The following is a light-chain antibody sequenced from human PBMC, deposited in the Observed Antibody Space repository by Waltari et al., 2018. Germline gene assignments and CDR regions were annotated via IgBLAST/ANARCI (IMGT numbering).Light chain of an antibody. J-gene: IGKJ2*01. CDR1: QSLSKRY. CDR2: GAS. Sequence: EVVLTQSTGTLSLSTGEKATLPCRASQSLSKRYLAWYQQKPGQAPRRLIYGASSRAAGIPDRFSGSGSGTDFSLTINGLEPDDSAVYYCQQYGSSILYTFGQGTKLEIK. V-gene: IGKV3-20*01. CDR3: QQYGSSILYT.